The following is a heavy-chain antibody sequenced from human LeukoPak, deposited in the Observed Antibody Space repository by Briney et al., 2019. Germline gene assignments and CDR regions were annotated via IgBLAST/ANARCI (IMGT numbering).Heavy chain of an antibody. V-gene: IGHV4-59*01. D-gene: IGHD3-3*01. J-gene: IGHJ5*02. CDR3: AREVLGDFWRRFDP. Sequence: PSETLSLTCTVSGGSISSYYWSWVRQPPGKGLEWIGYIYYSGSTYYNPSLKSRVTISVDTSKNQFSLKLSSVTAADTAVYYCAREVLGDFWRRFDPWGQGALVTVSS. CDR2: IYYSGST. CDR1: GGSISSYY.